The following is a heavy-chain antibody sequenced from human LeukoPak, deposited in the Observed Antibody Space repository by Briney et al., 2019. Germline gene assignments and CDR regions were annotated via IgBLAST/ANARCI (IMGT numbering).Heavy chain of an antibody. J-gene: IGHJ4*02. CDR2: IIPMLDIQ. V-gene: IGHV1-69*04. D-gene: IGHD3-16*01. CDR1: GGTFSSYV. Sequence: ASVKVSCKASGGTFSSYVITWVRQAPGQGLEWMGRIIPMLDIQNYAQKFQGRGTITADKSTSTAYMELSSLRSEDTAVYYCASERGATQYFDYWGQGTLVTVSS. CDR3: ASERGATQYFDY.